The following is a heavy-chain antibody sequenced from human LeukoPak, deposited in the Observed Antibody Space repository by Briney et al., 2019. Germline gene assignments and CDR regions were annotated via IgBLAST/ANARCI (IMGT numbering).Heavy chain of an antibody. CDR3: ARDFYPSRYGDYAVFDY. D-gene: IGHD4-17*01. Sequence: GASVKVSCKASGYTFTGYYMHWVRQAPGQGLEWMGWINPNSGGTNYAQKFQGRVTMTRDTSISTAYMELSRLRSDDTAVYYCARDFYPSRYGDYAVFDYWGQGTLVTVSS. CDR1: GYTFTGYY. CDR2: INPNSGGT. J-gene: IGHJ4*02. V-gene: IGHV1-2*02.